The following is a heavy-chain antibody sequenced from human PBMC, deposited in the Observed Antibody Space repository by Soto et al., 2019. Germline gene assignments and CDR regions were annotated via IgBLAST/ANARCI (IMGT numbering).Heavy chain of an antibody. CDR2: IRSKAYGGTT. CDR3: VYDSSGYTDY. CDR1: GFTFGDYA. V-gene: IGHV3-49*03. Sequence: PGGSLRLSYTASGFTFGDYAMSWFRQAPGKGLEWVGFIRSKAYGGTTEYAASVKGRFTISRDDSKSIAYLQMNSLKTEDTAVYYCVYDSSGYTDYWGQGTLVTVSS. D-gene: IGHD3-22*01. J-gene: IGHJ4*02.